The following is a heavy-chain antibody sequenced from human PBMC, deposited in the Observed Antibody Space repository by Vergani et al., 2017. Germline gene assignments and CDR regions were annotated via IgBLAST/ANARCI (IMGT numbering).Heavy chain of an antibody. CDR3: AKGGSGWQTFDY. V-gene: IGHV3-23*04. D-gene: IGHD6-19*01. CDR1: GFPFSSYA. J-gene: IGHJ4*02. CDR2: ISGSGGST. Sequence: VQLVESGGGVVQPGGSLRLSCAASGFPFSSYAMSWVRQAPGKGRGWGSAISGSGGSTYYADSVKGRCTISRDNSKNTLYLQMNSLRAEDTAVYYCAKGGSGWQTFDYWGQGTLVTVSS.